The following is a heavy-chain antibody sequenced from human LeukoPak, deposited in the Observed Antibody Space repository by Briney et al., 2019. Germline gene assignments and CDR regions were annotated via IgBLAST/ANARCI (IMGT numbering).Heavy chain of an antibody. D-gene: IGHD4-23*01. CDR2: TSSSSAYT. CDR3: AREDYGGYYGMDV. CDR1: GFTFSSFS. J-gene: IGHJ6*02. Sequence: PGGSLRLSCAASGFTFSSFSMIWVRQAPGKGLEWVSSTSSSSAYTFYAESVKGRFTISRDNAKNSLYLQMNSLRAEDTAVYYCAREDYGGYYGMDVWGQGTTVTVSS. V-gene: IGHV3-21*01.